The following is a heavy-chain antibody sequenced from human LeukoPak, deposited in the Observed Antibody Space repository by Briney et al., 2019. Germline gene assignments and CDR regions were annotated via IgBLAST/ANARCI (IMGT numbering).Heavy chain of an antibody. V-gene: IGHV3-30*18. Sequence: PGGSLRLSCAASGFTFSSYGMHWVRQAPGKGLEWVAVISYDGSNKYYADSVKGRFTISRDNSKNTLYLQMNSLRAEDTAVYYCAKSSSWYTGGYFDYWGQGTLVTVSS. J-gene: IGHJ4*02. CDR2: ISYDGSNK. CDR1: GFTFSSYG. CDR3: AKSSSWYTGGYFDY. D-gene: IGHD6-13*01.